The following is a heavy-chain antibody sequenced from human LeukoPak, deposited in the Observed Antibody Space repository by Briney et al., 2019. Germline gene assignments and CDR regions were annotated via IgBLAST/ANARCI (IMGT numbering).Heavy chain of an antibody. Sequence: SETLSLTCIVSGGSISSSSYYWGWIRQPPGKGLEWIGSIYYSGSTHYNPSLKSRVTISVDLPKNQFSLDLRSVTAADTAVYYCARDAAAGYSLACWGQGTLVTVSS. J-gene: IGHJ4*02. D-gene: IGHD6-13*01. V-gene: IGHV4-39*07. CDR1: GGSISSSSYY. CDR2: IYYSGST. CDR3: ARDAAAGYSLAC.